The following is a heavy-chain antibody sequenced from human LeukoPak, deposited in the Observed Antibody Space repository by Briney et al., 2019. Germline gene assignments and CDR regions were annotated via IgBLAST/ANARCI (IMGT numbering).Heavy chain of an antibody. D-gene: IGHD2-2*01. CDR3: ARDPVEHCSSTSCYALGFSWFDP. CDR1: GFTFSSYG. V-gene: IGHV3-33*01. CDR2: IWYDGSNK. Sequence: GGSLRLSCAASGFTFSSYGMHWVRQAPGKGLEWVAVIWYDGSNKYYADSAKGRFTISRDNSKNTLYLQMNSLRAEDTAVYYCARDPVEHCSSTSCYALGFSWFDPWGQGTLVTVSS. J-gene: IGHJ5*02.